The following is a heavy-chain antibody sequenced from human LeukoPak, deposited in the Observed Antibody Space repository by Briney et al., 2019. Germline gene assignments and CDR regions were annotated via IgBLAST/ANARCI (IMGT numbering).Heavy chain of an antibody. J-gene: IGHJ4*02. D-gene: IGHD6-13*01. CDR3: ARDYSSSLYYFNN. CDR1: GYTFSTSA. CDR2: ISVYNGNT. V-gene: IGHV1-18*01. Sequence: ASVKVSCKASGYTFSTSAISWLRQAPGQGLEWMGWISVYNGNTKCTQKFQGRVTMTTDTSTSTAYMELRNLRSDDTAVYYCARDYSSSLYYFNNWGQGTLVTVSS.